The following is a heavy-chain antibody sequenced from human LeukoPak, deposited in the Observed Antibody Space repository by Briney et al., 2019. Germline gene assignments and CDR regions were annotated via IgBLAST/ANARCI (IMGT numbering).Heavy chain of an antibody. Sequence: GGCLRLSCAASGFTFSSYAMSRVRRAPGKGLEWVSAISSNGGGTFYADSVKGQFTISRDNSQNTLYLQMNSLRAEDMAIYYCAKHYGSGTYYNYLDYWGQGTLVTVSS. J-gene: IGHJ4*02. CDR1: GFTFSSYA. D-gene: IGHD3-10*01. V-gene: IGHV3-23*01. CDR3: AKHYGSGTYYNYLDY. CDR2: ISSNGGGT.